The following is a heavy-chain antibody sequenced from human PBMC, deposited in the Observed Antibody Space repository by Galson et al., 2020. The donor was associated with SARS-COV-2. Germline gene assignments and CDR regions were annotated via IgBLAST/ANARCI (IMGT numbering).Heavy chain of an antibody. V-gene: IGHV1-18*04. CDR3: ARDPVDFWGWFDP. Sequence: GESLKISCKASGYTFTNYNINWVRQAPGQGLEWMGWISAYNGNTNYAQKLQGRVTMTTDTSTSTAYMELRSLRSDDTAVYYCARDPVDFWGWFDPWGQGTLVTVSS. D-gene: IGHD3-3*01. J-gene: IGHJ5*02. CDR2: ISAYNGNT. CDR1: GYTFTNYN.